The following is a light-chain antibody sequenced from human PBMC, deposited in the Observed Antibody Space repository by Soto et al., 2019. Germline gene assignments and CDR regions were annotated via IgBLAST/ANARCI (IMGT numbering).Light chain of an antibody. V-gene: IGKV1-5*01. Sequence: QVTQPPSTLSASVGDRVTIACRASQTVERWLAWYQQKPGKAPNLLISDVSSLESGVPSRFSGSGSATEFTLTISGLQPDDFATYYCQHYKDSMWPFGQGTKAAIK. J-gene: IGKJ1*01. CDR1: QTVERW. CDR3: QHYKDSMWP. CDR2: DVS.